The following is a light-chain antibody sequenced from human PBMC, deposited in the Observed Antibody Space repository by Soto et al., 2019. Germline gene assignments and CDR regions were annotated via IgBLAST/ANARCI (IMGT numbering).Light chain of an antibody. CDR1: QSPGSD. CDR2: GAS. CDR3: QQYNNWPKT. Sequence: EIVMTQSPGTLSLSPGDTATLSCRASQSPGSDLAWYQQKPGQAPRLLIFGASARPTGIPARISGSGSGTEFTLTISSLQSEDFAVYYCQQYNNWPKTFGQGTKVDIK. J-gene: IGKJ1*01. V-gene: IGKV3-15*01.